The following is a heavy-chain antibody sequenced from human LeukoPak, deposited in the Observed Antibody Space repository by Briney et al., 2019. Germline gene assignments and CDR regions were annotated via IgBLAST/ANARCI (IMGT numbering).Heavy chain of an antibody. CDR3: ARDLLN. V-gene: IGHV3-7*01. CDR1: GITFDKSW. J-gene: IGHJ4*02. Sequence: ATPGITFDKSWMNWVRQAPGKGLEWVAAINPDGSGAGYVDSVRGRFTISRDNTKNTLYLQMNSLRAEDTAVYYCARDLLNWGQGTLVTVSA. CDR2: INPDGSGA.